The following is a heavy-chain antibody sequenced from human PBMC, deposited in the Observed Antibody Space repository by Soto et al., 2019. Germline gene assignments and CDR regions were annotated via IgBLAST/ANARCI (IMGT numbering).Heavy chain of an antibody. Sequence: GASVKVSCKVSGYTLTELSMHWVRQAPGKGLEWMGGFDPEDGETIYAQKFQGRVTMTEDTSTDTAYMELSSLRSEDTAVYYCATEPLRGSVAGTLYYYGMDVWGQGTTVTVSS. CDR1: GYTLTELS. V-gene: IGHV1-24*01. J-gene: IGHJ6*02. CDR2: FDPEDGET. D-gene: IGHD6-19*01. CDR3: ATEPLRGSVAGTLYYYGMDV.